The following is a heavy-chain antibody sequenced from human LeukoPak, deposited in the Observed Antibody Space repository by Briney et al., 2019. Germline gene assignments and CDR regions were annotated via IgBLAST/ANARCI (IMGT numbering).Heavy chain of an antibody. CDR3: ARSPFDSPPNKYFHH. CDR2: IDSIGTPI. Sequence: GGSLRLSCAASGFTLSSYNMNWVRQAPGKGLEWVSYIDSIGTPIYYADSLKGRFTISRDNAKNSLYLQMNSLRAEDTAVYYCARSPFDSPPNKYFHHWGQGTLVTVSS. D-gene: IGHD3-22*01. J-gene: IGHJ1*01. V-gene: IGHV3-21*05. CDR1: GFTLSSYN.